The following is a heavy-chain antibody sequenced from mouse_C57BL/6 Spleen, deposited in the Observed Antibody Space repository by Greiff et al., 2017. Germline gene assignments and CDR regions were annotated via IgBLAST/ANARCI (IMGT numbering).Heavy chain of an antibody. CDR3: ARERGQSYFDY. V-gene: IGHV1-80*01. D-gene: IGHD3-3*01. CDR1: GYAFSSYW. CDR2: MYPGDGDT. J-gene: IGHJ2*01. Sequence: ASVKISCKASGYAFSSYWMNWVKQRPGKGLEWIGQMYPGDGDTNYNGKFKGKATLTADKSSSTAYMQLSSLTSEDSAVYFCARERGQSYFDYWGQGTTLTVSS.